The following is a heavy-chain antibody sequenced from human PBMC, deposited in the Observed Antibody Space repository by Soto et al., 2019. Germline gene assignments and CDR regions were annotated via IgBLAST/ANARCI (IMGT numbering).Heavy chain of an antibody. V-gene: IGHV4-59*01. CDR3: GREEGRRGDGVFDI. D-gene: IGHD2-8*01. Sequence: SETLSLTCTVSGGSISSYYWSWIRQPPGKGLEWIGYIYYSVSTDYNPSLKSRVTTSVDTSKNQFSVKLSSVTAADTAVYYCGREEGRRGDGVFDIWGQGTLVTVSS. CDR1: GGSISSYY. J-gene: IGHJ4*03. CDR2: IYYSVST.